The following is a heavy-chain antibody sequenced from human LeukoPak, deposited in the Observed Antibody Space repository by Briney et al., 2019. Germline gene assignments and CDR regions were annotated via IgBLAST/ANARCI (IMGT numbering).Heavy chain of an antibody. CDR3: ARGDSSSWHSRFYFDF. CDR2: INHSGSP. Sequence: SETLSLTCAVYGGSFSDYYWTWIRQAPGKGLQWIGEINHSGSPNYNPSLKSRVTISIDTSKNQISLRLRSVTAADTAVYYCARGDSSSWHSRFYFDFWGQGTLVTVSS. CDR1: GGSFSDYY. V-gene: IGHV4-34*01. D-gene: IGHD6-13*01. J-gene: IGHJ4*02.